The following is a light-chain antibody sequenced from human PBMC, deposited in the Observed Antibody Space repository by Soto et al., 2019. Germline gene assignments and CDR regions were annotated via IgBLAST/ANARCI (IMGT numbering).Light chain of an antibody. CDR3: QQYSISPRA. V-gene: IGKV3-20*01. CDR2: EAA. J-gene: IGKJ1*01. CDR1: QSVSNNF. Sequence: EVVLTQSPGTLSLSPGERATLSCRASQSVSNNFLAWYQQKPGQAPRLLIYEAAKRATGTPDRFSGSGSGTDFTLTISRLEPEDFAVYYCQQYSISPRAFGQGTKVEI.